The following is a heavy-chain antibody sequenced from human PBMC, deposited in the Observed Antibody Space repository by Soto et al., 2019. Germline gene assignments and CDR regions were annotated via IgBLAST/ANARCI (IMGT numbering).Heavy chain of an antibody. CDR1: GYSFTSYW. J-gene: IGHJ4*02. CDR3: ARAVTGTIHPHYFDF. D-gene: IGHD1-7*01. Sequence: GESLKISCKGSGYSFTSYWIGWVRQMPGKGLEWMGIIYPSDSDTRYSPSFQGQVTISAGNSITTAYLQLRSLMASDTAIYYCARAVTGTIHPHYFDFWGQGTLVTVSS. CDR2: IYPSDSDT. V-gene: IGHV5-51*01.